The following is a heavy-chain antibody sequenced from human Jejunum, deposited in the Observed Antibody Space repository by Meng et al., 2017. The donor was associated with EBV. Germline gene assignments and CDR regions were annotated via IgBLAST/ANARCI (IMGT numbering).Heavy chain of an antibody. CDR3: ARIYITLDQ. Sequence: QITLKESGPTVVKPXXTLTVTCTFSGFSLSTSGMSVGWVRQPPGKAPEWLALIFWDDDKRYSPSLRNRLTVSWDTSENQVVLTMTNMAPEDTATYYCARIYITLDQWGQGALGTVSS. J-gene: IGHJ4*02. CDR2: IFWDDDK. CDR1: GFSLSTSGMS. V-gene: IGHV2-5*02.